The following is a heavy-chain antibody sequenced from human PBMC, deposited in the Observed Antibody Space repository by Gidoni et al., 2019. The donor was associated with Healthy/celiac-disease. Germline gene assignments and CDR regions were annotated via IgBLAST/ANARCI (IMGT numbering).Heavy chain of an antibody. CDR1: GFTFSSYA. V-gene: IGHV3-30-3*01. CDR2: ISYDGSNK. Sequence: QVQLVESGGGVVQPGRSLRLSWSASGFTFSSYAMHWVRQAPGKGLEWVAVISYDGSNKYYADSVKGRFTISRDNSKNTLYLQMNSLRAEDTAVYYCARDEDSSGWYDYWGQGTLVTVSS. D-gene: IGHD6-19*01. J-gene: IGHJ4*02. CDR3: ARDEDSSGWYDY.